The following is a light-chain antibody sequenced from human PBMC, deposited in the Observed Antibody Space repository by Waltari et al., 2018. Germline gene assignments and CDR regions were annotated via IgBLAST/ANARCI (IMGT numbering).Light chain of an antibody. V-gene: IGKV1-5*03. CDR3: QRYNSYPIT. J-gene: IGKJ3*01. Sequence: DIQMTQSPSTLSASVGDRVTITGRASQSIGSWLAWYQQKPGKAPKLLIYEATSLESGVPSRFSASGSGTEFTLTISSLQPDDVATYYCQRYNSYPITFGPGTKVDI. CDR1: QSIGSW. CDR2: EAT.